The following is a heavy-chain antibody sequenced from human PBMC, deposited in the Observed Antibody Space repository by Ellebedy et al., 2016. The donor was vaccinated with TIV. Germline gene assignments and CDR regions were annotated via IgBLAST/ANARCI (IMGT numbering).Heavy chain of an antibody. J-gene: IGHJ4*02. CDR2: ISYDGSNK. V-gene: IGHV3-30-3*01. CDR1: GFTFSSYA. D-gene: IGHD6-19*01. CDR3: ARGSSEWLVLDY. Sequence: GESLKISCAASGFTFSSYAMHWVRQAPGKGLEWVAVISYDGSNKYYADSVKGRFTISRDNAKNSLYLQMNSLRAEDTAVYYCARGSSEWLVLDYWGQGTLVTVSS.